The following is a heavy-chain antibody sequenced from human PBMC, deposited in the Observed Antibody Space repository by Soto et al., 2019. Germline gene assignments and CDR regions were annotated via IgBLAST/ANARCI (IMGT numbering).Heavy chain of an antibody. CDR1: GSTFTTYG. CDR2: ISAYNGNT. D-gene: IGHD1-26*01. J-gene: IGHJ4*02. Sequence: ASVTVSGTASGSTFTTYGSSWVRQAPGQGLEWMGWISAYNGNTKYAQKLQGRVTMTTDTSSSTAYMELRSLISDDTAVYYCARDPGTYSGSYRYWGQGTLVTVSS. CDR3: ARDPGTYSGSYRY. V-gene: IGHV1-18*04.